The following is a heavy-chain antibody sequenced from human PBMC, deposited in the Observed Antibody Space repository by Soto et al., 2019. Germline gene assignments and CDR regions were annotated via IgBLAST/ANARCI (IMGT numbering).Heavy chain of an antibody. Sequence: ASVKVSCKASGGTFSSYAISWVRQAPGQGLEWMGGIIPIFGTANYAQKFQGRVTITADKSTSTAYMELSSLRSEDTAVYYCARGRKGIAARHYYYYGMDVWGQGTTVTVSS. CDR3: ARGRKGIAARHYYYYGMDV. CDR1: GGTFSSYA. D-gene: IGHD6-6*01. J-gene: IGHJ6*02. CDR2: IIPIFGTA. V-gene: IGHV1-69*06.